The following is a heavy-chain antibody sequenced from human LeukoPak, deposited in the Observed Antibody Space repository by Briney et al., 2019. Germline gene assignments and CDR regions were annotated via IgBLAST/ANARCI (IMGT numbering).Heavy chain of an antibody. CDR2: IYTSGST. J-gene: IGHJ6*03. CDR3: ARGQLDPYYYYYMDV. V-gene: IGHV4-61*02. CDR1: GGSISSGSYY. Sequence: SETLSLTCTVSGGSISSGSYYWSWIRQPAGKGLEWIGRIYTSGSTNYNPSLKSRVTISVDTSKNQFSLKLSSVTAADTAVYYCARGQLDPYYYYYMDVWGKGTTVTVSS. D-gene: IGHD6-6*01.